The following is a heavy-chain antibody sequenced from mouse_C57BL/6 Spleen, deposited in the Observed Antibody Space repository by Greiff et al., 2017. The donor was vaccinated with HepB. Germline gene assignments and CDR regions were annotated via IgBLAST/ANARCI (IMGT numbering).Heavy chain of an antibody. D-gene: IGHD1-1*01. Sequence: QVQLQQPGAELVRPGTSVKLSCKASGYTFTSYWMHWVKQRPGQGLEWIGVIDPSDSYTNYNQKFKGKATLTVDKSSSTAYMQLSSLTSEDSAVYYCAPTTVVAPYAMDYWGQGTSVTVSS. V-gene: IGHV1-59*01. J-gene: IGHJ4*01. CDR3: APTTVVAPYAMDY. CDR1: GYTFTSYW. CDR2: IDPSDSYT.